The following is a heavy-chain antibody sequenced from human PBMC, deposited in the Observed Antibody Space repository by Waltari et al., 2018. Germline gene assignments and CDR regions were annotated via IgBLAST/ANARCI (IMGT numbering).Heavy chain of an antibody. V-gene: IGHV3-7*01. CDR1: GFTFSSYW. J-gene: IGHJ4*02. Sequence: EVQLVESGGGLVQPGGSLRLSCAASGFTFSSYWMSWVRQAPGKGLEWVANIKQDGSEKYYVDSGKGRFTISRDNAKNSLYLQMNSLRAEDTAVYYCARVGHSSSYDYWGQGTLVTVSS. D-gene: IGHD6-13*01. CDR3: ARVGHSSSYDY. CDR2: IKQDGSEK.